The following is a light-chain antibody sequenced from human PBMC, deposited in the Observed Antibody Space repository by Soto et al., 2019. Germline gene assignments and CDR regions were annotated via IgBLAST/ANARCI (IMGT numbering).Light chain of an antibody. J-gene: IGKJ1*01. CDR3: QQYGSSPKT. CDR2: GAS. V-gene: IGKV3-20*01. CDR1: QSVHSN. Sequence: EIFISPSPCPPSVSSVGVAPLSPRASQSVHSNLAWYLQRPGQAPRLLIYGASSRATGIPDRFSGSGSGTDFTLTISRLEPEDFAVYYCQQYGSSPKTFGQGTKVDI.